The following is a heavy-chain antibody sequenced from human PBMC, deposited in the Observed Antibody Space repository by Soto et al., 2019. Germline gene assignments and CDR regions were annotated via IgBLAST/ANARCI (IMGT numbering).Heavy chain of an antibody. CDR2: ISVDGSGT. D-gene: IGHD3-22*01. V-gene: IGHV3-30-3*01. CDR3: AREDESSGHAGTFQH. J-gene: IGHJ1*01. Sequence: QVQLVESGGGVVQPGRSLRLSYTASGFTFSSYVMHWVRQAPGEGLEWVAGISVDGSGTHYADSVKGRFTISRDNSKNTLYMHMDSLTAEETTVYYCAREDESSGHAGTFQHWGQGTLVTVSS. CDR1: GFTFSSYV.